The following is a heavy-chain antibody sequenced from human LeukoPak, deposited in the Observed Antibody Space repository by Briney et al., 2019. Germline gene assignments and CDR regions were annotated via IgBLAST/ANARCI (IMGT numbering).Heavy chain of an antibody. CDR1: GYSFTTYW. D-gene: IGHD2-21*01. CDR3: ARGRYSHGFFDY. V-gene: IGHV5-51*01. J-gene: IGHJ4*02. Sequence: GESLKISCKGSGYSFTTYWIGWVRQMPGKGLEGMGIIYPCDSDTIYSPSFQGQVTISADKSISTAYLQWSSLKASDTAMYYCARGRYSHGFFDYWGQGTPVTVSS. CDR2: IYPCDSDT.